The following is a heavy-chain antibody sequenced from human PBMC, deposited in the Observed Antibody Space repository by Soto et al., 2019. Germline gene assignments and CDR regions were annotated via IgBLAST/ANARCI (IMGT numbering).Heavy chain of an antibody. V-gene: IGHV3-23*01. CDR1: GFTFSSYA. Sequence: GGSLRLSCAASGFTFSSYAMSWVRQAPGKGLEWVSAISGSGGSTYYADSVKGRLTISRDNAKNSLFLQMNSLRADDTAVYYCARDIDNRDYYYGLDVWGQGTTVTVSS. CDR3: ARDIDNRDYYYGLDV. J-gene: IGHJ6*02. D-gene: IGHD1-20*01. CDR2: ISGSGGST.